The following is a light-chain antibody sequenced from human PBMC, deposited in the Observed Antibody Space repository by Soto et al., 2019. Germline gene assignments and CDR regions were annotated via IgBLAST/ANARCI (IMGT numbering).Light chain of an antibody. CDR3: QTWSTGIPAV. V-gene: IGLV4-69*01. CDR2: LNSDGSH. Sequence: QLVLTQSPSASASLGASVKLTCTLSSGHSSYAIAWHQQQPEKGPRYLMKLNSDGSHSKGDGIPDRFSGSSSGAERYLTISSLQSEDEADYYCQTWSTGIPAVFGGGTQLTVL. J-gene: IGLJ7*01. CDR1: SGHSSYA.